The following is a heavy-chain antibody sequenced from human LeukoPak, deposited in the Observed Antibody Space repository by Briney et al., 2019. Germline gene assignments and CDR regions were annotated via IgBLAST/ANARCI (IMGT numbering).Heavy chain of an antibody. Sequence: PGGSLRLSCAASGFTFSSYGMHWVRQAPGKGLEWAAFISYDGSKKYYADSVKGRFTISRDNSKNTLYLQMNSLRGEDTAVYHCATGRGFDYWGQGTLVTVSS. CDR3: ATGRGFDY. V-gene: IGHV3-30*03. J-gene: IGHJ4*02. CDR1: GFTFSSYG. CDR2: ISYDGSKK.